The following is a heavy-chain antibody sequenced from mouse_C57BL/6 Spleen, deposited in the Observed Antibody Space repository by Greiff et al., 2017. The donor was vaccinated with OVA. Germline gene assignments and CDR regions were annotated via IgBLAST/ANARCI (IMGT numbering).Heavy chain of an antibody. CDR1: GYSITSGYD. CDR3: ARGGLYGNYDYAMDY. V-gene: IGHV3-1*01. D-gene: IGHD2-1*01. CDR2: ISYSGST. Sequence: EVKLMESGPGMVKPSQSLSLTCTVTGYSITSGYDWHWIRHFPGNKLEWMGYISYSGSTNYNPSLKSRISITHDTSKNHFFLKLNSVTTEDTATYYCARGGLYGNYDYAMDYWGQGTSVTVSS. J-gene: IGHJ4*01.